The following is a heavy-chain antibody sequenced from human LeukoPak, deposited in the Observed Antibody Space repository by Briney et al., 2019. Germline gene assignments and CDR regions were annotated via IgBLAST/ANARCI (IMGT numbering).Heavy chain of an antibody. J-gene: IGHJ4*02. CDR2: IKQHGSEK. CDR1: GLTFSDYW. D-gene: IGHD3-22*01. V-gene: IGHV3-7*01. CDR3: ASTLIVVDYFVD. Sequence: GGSLRLSCVVSGLTFSDYWMSWVRQAPGKGLEWVANIKQHGSEKYYVDSVKGRFTISRDNAKNSLYLQMNSLRAEDTAVYYCASTLIVVDYFVDWRQGTLVTVSS.